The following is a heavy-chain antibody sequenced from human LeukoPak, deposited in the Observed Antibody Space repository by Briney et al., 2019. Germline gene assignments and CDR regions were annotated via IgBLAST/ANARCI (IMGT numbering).Heavy chain of an antibody. CDR1: AGSISSYY. Sequence: SETLSLTCTVSAGSISSYYWSWIRQPPGKGLEWLGYIYYSGSTNHNPSLKSRVTISVDTSKNQFSLKLSSVTAADTAVYYCARGVVAARFWFDPWGQGTLVTVSS. D-gene: IGHD6-6*01. V-gene: IGHV4-59*01. CDR3: ARGVVAARFWFDP. J-gene: IGHJ5*02. CDR2: IYYSGST.